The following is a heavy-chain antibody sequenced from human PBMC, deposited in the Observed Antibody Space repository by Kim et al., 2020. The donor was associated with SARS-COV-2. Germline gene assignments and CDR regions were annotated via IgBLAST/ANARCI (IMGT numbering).Heavy chain of an antibody. CDR2: IIPILGIA. V-gene: IGHV1-69*04. CDR1: GGTFSSYT. J-gene: IGHJ4*02. Sequence: SVKVSCKASGGTFSSYTISWVRQAPGQGLEWMGRIIPILGIANYAQKFQGRVTITADKSTSTAYMELSSLRSEDTAVYYCARDGESGSQLRYWGQGTLVTVSS. CDR3: ARDGESGSQLRY. D-gene: IGHD1-26*01.